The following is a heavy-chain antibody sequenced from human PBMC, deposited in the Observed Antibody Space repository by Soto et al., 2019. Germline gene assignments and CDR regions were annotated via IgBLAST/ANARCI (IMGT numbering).Heavy chain of an antibody. CDR3: ARISGGFGELVYYYYYMDV. CDR2: MNPNSGNT. V-gene: IGHV1-8*01. D-gene: IGHD3-10*01. CDR1: GYTFTSYD. Sequence: ASVKVSCKASGYTFTSYDINWVRQATGQELEWMGWMNPNSGNTGYAQKFQGRVTMTRNTSISTAYMELSSLRSEDTAVYYCARISGGFGELVYYYYYMDVWGKGTTVTVSS. J-gene: IGHJ6*03.